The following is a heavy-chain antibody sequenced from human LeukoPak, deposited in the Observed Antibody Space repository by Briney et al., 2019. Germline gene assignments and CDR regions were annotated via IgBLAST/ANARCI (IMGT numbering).Heavy chain of an antibody. J-gene: IGHJ4*02. CDR1: GGSFSGYY. V-gene: IGHV4-34*01. Sequence: SETLSLTCAVYGGSFSGYYWSWIRQPPGKGLEWIGEINHSGSTNYNPSLKSRVTISVDTSKNQFSLKLSSVTAADTAVYYCARLAWGRLDYWGQGTLVTVSS. CDR3: ARLAWGRLDY. CDR2: INHSGST. D-gene: IGHD7-27*01.